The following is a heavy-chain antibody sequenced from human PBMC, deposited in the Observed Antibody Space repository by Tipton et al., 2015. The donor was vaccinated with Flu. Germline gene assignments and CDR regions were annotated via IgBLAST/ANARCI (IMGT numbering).Heavy chain of an antibody. D-gene: IGHD2-2*01. J-gene: IGHJ4*02. CDR2: IYSGGST. CDR3: ARGRGYCVTTTCLLPFDF. CDR1: GFTVSSNY. Sequence: SLRLSCVVSGFTVSSNYMTWVRQAPGKGLEWVSVIYSGGSTNYADSVKGRFTISRDNSKNTLYLQMNSLRAEDTAVYYCARGRGYCVTTTCLLPFDFWGQATLVTVSS. V-gene: IGHV3-53*01.